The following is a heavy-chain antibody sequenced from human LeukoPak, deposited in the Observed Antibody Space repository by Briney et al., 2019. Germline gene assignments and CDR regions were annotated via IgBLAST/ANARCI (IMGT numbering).Heavy chain of an antibody. Sequence: GGSLRLSCAASGFTFSSYEMNWVRQAPGKGLEWVSYISSSGSTIYYADSVKGRFTISRDNSKNTLYLQMNSLRAEDTAVYYCAKDKTRIVGAVDAFDIWGQGTMVTVSS. D-gene: IGHD1-26*01. CDR1: GFTFSSYE. V-gene: IGHV3-48*03. CDR2: ISSSGSTI. CDR3: AKDKTRIVGAVDAFDI. J-gene: IGHJ3*02.